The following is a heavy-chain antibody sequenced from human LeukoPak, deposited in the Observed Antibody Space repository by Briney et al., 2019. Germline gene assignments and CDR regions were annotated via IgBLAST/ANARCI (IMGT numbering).Heavy chain of an antibody. CDR1: GFTFSSYG. D-gene: IGHD3-9*01. CDR3: AKDIYDILTVLDY. Sequence: GGSLRLSCAASGFTFSSYGMHWVRQAPGKGLEWEAVISYDGSNKYYADSVKGRFTISRDNSKNTLYLQMNSLRAEDTAVYYCAKDIYDILTVLDYWGQGTLVTVSS. V-gene: IGHV3-30*18. CDR2: ISYDGSNK. J-gene: IGHJ4*02.